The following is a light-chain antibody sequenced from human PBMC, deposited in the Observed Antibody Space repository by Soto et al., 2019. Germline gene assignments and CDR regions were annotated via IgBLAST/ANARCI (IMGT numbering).Light chain of an antibody. J-gene: IGLJ3*02. V-gene: IGLV1-47*01. CDR3: AAWDDRLNGHGV. CDR2: RNT. Sequence: QSVLTQPPSASGAPGQRVAISCSANSFNIGSKYVFWYQQLPRTAPKLLIYRNTQRPSGVPDRFSGSKSGTSASLAITGLLSEDEGDYYCAAWDDRLNGHGVFGGGTKVTVL. CDR1: SFNIGSKY.